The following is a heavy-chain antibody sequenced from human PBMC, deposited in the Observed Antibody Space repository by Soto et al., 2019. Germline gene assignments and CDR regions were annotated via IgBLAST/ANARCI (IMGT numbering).Heavy chain of an antibody. CDR3: ARHYTMDV. Sequence: GESLKISCQGSGYSFTNYWIGWVRQMPGKGLEWMGSIYPGDSDTRYSPSLQGQVTISADKSISTAYLQWSSLKASDTAMYYCARHYTMDVWGQGTTVTVSS. CDR1: GYSFTNYW. CDR2: IYPGDSDT. D-gene: IGHD4-4*01. V-gene: IGHV5-51*01. J-gene: IGHJ6*02.